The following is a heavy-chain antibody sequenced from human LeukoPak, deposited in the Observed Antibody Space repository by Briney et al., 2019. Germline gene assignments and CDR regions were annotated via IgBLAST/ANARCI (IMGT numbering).Heavy chain of an antibody. J-gene: IGHJ5*02. CDR3: ARWISGSYFWFDP. V-gene: IGHV1-69*01. CDR2: IIPIYGTA. D-gene: IGHD1-26*01. Sequence: GAPVKLSCKASGATFSSYAISWLRQPPGQGLERMGGIIPIYGTANYAQKFQGRVTITADEYTSTAYMELSSLRSEDTAVYYCARWISGSYFWFDPWGQGTLVTVSS. CDR1: GATFSSYA.